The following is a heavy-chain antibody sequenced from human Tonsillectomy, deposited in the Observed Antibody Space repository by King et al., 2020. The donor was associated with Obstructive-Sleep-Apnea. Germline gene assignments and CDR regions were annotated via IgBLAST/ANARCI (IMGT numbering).Heavy chain of an antibody. V-gene: IGHV4-31*03. D-gene: IGHD3-10*01. CDR3: ARAPMVRGIIRWFDP. J-gene: IGHJ5*02. CDR1: GGSINSGEYY. Sequence: QLQESGPGVVKPSQTLSLTCTVSGGSINSGEYYWSWIRQHPGKGLEWIGCIYYSGCSHYNPSLKSRLTISVATSKNQFSLKLSSVPAADTAGYYCARAPMVRGIIRWFDPWGQGTLVTVSS. CDR2: IYYSGCS.